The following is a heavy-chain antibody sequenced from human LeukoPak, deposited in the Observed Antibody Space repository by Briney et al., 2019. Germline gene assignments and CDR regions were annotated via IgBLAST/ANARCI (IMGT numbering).Heavy chain of an antibody. CDR3: ARLDSRFVVVPAAIFDY. CDR1: GGSISSYY. Sequence: SETLSLTCTVSGGSISSYYWSWIRQPPGKGLEWIGYIYYSGSTNYNPSLKSRVTISVDTSKNQFSLKLSSVTAADTAVYYCARLDSRFVVVPAAIFDYWGQGTLVTVSS. V-gene: IGHV4-59*08. CDR2: IYYSGST. D-gene: IGHD2-2*02. J-gene: IGHJ4*02.